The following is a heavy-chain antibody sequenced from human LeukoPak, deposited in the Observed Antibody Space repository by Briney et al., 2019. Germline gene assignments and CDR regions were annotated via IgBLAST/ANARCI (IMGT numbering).Heavy chain of an antibody. J-gene: IGHJ4*02. Sequence: PGGSLRLSCAASGFTFSRYWMSWVRQAPGKGLEWVANIKQDGSERYYVDSVKGRFTISRDNAKNSLYLQMNSLRAEDTAVYYCARTAGLWELNFDYWGQGTLVTVSS. CDR3: ARTAGLWELNFDY. CDR2: IKQDGSER. V-gene: IGHV3-7*01. CDR1: GFTFSRYW. D-gene: IGHD1-26*01.